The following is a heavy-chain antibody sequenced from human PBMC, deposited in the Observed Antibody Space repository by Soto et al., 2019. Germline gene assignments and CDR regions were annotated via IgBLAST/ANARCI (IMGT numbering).Heavy chain of an antibody. CDR2: ISAAGDP. Sequence: EVQLVESGGGLVQPGGSLRLSCEASGFTFRNFDMHWVRQGTGKGVEWVSGISAAGDPDYADSVEGRFTISRENAQNSFFLQMNSLRVVDTAVYYCARTDRDFYGLDVWGQGTTVIVSS. J-gene: IGHJ6*02. CDR3: ARTDRDFYGLDV. CDR1: GFTFRNFD. V-gene: IGHV3-13*05.